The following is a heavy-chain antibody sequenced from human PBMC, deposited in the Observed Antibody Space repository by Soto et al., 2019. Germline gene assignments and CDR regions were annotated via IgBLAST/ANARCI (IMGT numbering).Heavy chain of an antibody. Sequence: VQLVESGGGSVQPGRSLRLSCAASGFNFDDYAMHWVRQAPGKGLEWVSGISWNSGKIGYADSVKGRFTISRDNAKTSLYLQMNSLRAEDTALYYCVKEDRGRGRYNDYGDNHFDSWGQGTLVTVSS. CDR3: VKEDRGRGRYNDYGDNHFDS. CDR1: GFNFDDYA. V-gene: IGHV3-9*01. J-gene: IGHJ4*02. D-gene: IGHD4-17*01. CDR2: ISWNSGKI.